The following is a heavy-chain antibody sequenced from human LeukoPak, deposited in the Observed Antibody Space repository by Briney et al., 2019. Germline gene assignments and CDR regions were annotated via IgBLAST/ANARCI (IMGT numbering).Heavy chain of an antibody. J-gene: IGHJ4*02. CDR3: ARAASGTARFDF. D-gene: IGHD6-13*01. Sequence: ESLKIYCKVSGYIFTSYYIGWVRHMPGKGLQWMGVTYPGGSDTRYSPSFQGQVTISADKSISTAYLQWSSLKASDTAIYYCARAASGTARFDFWGQGTLVTVSS. CDR2: TYPGGSDT. CDR1: GYIFTSYY. V-gene: IGHV5-51*01.